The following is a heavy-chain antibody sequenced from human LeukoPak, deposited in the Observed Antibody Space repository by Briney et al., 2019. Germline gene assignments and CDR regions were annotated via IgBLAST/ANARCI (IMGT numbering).Heavy chain of an antibody. CDR2: INPNSGGT. V-gene: IGHV1-2*02. Sequence: ASVKVSCKASGYTFTGYYMHWVRQAPGQGLEWMGWINPNSGGTNYAQKFQGRVTMTRDTSISTAYMELSRLRSDDTAVYYCARVRYYYDSSGYPDYWDQGTLVTVSS. J-gene: IGHJ4*02. CDR1: GYTFTGYY. CDR3: ARVRYYYDSSGYPDY. D-gene: IGHD3-22*01.